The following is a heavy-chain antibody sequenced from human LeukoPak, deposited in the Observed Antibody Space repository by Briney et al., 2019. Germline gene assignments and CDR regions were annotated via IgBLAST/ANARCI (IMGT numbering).Heavy chain of an antibody. CDR3: ASWREDCSSTICYEVFDY. V-gene: IGHV3-23*01. Sequence: GGSLRLSCAASGFTFRNYAMTWVRQAPGKGLEWVSSISGDGVSTYYGDSVKGRFTISRDNAKNSLYLQMNSLRAEDTAVYYCASWREDCSSTICYEVFDYWGQGTLVTVSS. CDR2: ISGDGVST. D-gene: IGHD2-2*01. J-gene: IGHJ4*02. CDR1: GFTFRNYA.